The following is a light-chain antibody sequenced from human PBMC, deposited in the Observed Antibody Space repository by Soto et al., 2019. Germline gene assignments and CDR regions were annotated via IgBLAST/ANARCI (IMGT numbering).Light chain of an antibody. V-gene: IGKV3-20*01. Sequence: EIVMTQSPATLSVSPGERATLSCRASQSVSSNLAWYQQKPGQAPRLLIHGASSRATGISDRFSGSGSGTDFTLTISRLEPEDFAVYYCQQHGTSPITFGQGTDWRL. CDR2: GAS. CDR3: QQHGTSPIT. J-gene: IGKJ5*01. CDR1: QSVSSN.